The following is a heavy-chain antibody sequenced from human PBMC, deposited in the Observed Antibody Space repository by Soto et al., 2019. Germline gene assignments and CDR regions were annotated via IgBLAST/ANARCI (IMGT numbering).Heavy chain of an antibody. J-gene: IGHJ4*02. CDR1: GFTFISFS. Sequence: GGSLRLSCRPSGFTFISFSMHWFRQAPGKGLEWVAVIGSTNVKYYADSVKGRFTISRDNSQDTLYLQMDGLRPDDTGVYFCAREVVTTKWYFDNWGQGSLVTVS. V-gene: IGHV3-30*04. CDR2: IGSTNVK. D-gene: IGHD1-1*01. CDR3: AREVVTTKWYFDN.